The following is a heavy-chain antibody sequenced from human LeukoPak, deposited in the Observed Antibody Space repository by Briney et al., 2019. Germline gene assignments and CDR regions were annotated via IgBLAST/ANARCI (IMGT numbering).Heavy chain of an antibody. CDR1: GFTFSNFA. D-gene: IGHD6-6*01. CDR3: AKDLADSSYYFDY. CDR2: VSYDGSYK. V-gene: IGHV3-30*04. Sequence: GGSLRLSCAATGFTFSNFAMHWVRQAPGKGLEWVAVVSYDGSYKYYADSVKGRFTISRDNSKNTLYLQMNSLRAEDTAVYYCAKDLADSSYYFDYWGQGTLVTVSS. J-gene: IGHJ4*02.